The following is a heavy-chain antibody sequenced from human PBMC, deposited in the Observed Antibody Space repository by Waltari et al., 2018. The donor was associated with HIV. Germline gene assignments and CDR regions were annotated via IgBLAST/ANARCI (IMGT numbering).Heavy chain of an antibody. CDR3: ARHVGGYDSSGYFPYYFDY. CDR2: IDYSGST. D-gene: IGHD3-22*01. V-gene: IGHV4-39*01. Sequence: QLQLQESGPGLVKPSETLSLTCTVSDGSIARRRYYWGWIRQPPGKGLEWLGSIDYSGSTYDNPSLKSRVTISVDTSKNRFSLKLSSVTAADTAVYYCARHVGGYDSSGYFPYYFDYWGQGALVTVSS. J-gene: IGHJ4*02. CDR1: DGSIARRRYY.